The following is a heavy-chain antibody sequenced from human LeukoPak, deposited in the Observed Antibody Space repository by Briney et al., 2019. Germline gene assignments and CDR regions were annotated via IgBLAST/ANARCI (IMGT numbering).Heavy chain of an antibody. D-gene: IGHD3-10*02. V-gene: IGHV3-48*03. Sequence: GGSLRLSCAASGFTFSSYEMNWVRQAPGRGLEWVAYISSSGSTIYYADSVKGPFTISRDNTKNSLYLQMNSLRAEDTAVYYCAELGITMIGGVWGKGTTVTISS. CDR1: GFTFSSYE. CDR3: AELGITMIGGV. CDR2: ISSSGSTI. J-gene: IGHJ6*04.